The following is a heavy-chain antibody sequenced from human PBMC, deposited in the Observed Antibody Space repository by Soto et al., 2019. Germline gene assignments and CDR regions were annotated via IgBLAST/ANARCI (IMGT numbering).Heavy chain of an antibody. CDR1: GGTFSDNT. CDR3: ATHDYGDYLFDD. J-gene: IGHJ4*02. D-gene: IGHD4-17*01. Sequence: QVQTVQSGAEVKKPGSSVKVSCKASGGTFSDNTISWVRQAPGQGLEWMGRIIPMLDVTNYAQKFQGRATITADKSTSTAFMEVTSLRSEDTAVYFCATHDYGDYLFDDWGQGTLVTVSS. CDR2: IIPMLDVT. V-gene: IGHV1-69*02.